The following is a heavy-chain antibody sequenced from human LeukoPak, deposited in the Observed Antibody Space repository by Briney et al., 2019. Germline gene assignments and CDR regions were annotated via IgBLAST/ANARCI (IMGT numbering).Heavy chain of an antibody. CDR2: ISGSGGST. Sequence: GGSLRLSCAASGFTFSSYAMSWVRQAPGKGLEWVSAISGSGGSTYYADSVKGRFTISRDNSKNTLYLQMNGLRAEDTAVYYCAKGAGSYYNGGYAQDPDYWGQGTLVTVSS. CDR3: AKGAGSYYNGGYAQDPDY. CDR1: GFTFSSYA. D-gene: IGHD3-10*01. J-gene: IGHJ4*02. V-gene: IGHV3-23*01.